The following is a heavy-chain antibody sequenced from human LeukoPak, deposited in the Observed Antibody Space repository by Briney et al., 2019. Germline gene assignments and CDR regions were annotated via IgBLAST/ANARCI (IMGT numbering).Heavy chain of an antibody. V-gene: IGHV1-2*02. CDR3: ARDKLVGATTGKDY. J-gene: IGHJ4*02. CDR1: GYTFTSYG. CDR2: INPNSGGT. Sequence: ASVKVSCKASGYTFTSYGISWVRQAPGQGLEWMGWINPNSGGTNYAQKFQGRVTMTRDTSISTAYMELSRLRSDDTAVYYCARDKLVGATTGKDYWGQGTLVTVSS. D-gene: IGHD1-26*01.